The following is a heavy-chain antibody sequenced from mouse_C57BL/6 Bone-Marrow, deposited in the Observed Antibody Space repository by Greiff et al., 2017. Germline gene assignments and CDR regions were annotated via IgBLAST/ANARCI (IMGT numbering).Heavy chain of an antibody. CDR3: AMDYVSSYKDY. CDR1: GYTFTSYR. CDR2: IDPGSGST. J-gene: IGHJ2*01. V-gene: IGHV1-55*01. D-gene: IGHD1-1*01. Sequence: QVQLKQPGAELVKPGASVKMSCKASGYTFTSYRITWVKQRPGQGLEWIGEIDPGSGSTSYNEKFKSKATLTVDTSSSTAYMQLSSLTSEESAVFYIAMDYVSSYKDYWGHGATLTDSS.